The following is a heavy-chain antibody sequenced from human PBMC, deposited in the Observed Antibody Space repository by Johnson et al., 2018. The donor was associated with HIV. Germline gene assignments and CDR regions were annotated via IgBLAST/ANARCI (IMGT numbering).Heavy chain of an antibody. CDR1: GFTFSSYA. V-gene: IGHV3-23*04. Sequence: VQLVESGGGVVQPGRSLRLSCIASGFTFSSYAMSWVRQAPGKGLEWVSAISGSAGITYYADSVEGRFTISRDNSRNTLYLQMNSLRTEDTAVYYCAKVRCGGDCLDAFDIWGQGTMVTVSS. D-gene: IGHD2-21*02. J-gene: IGHJ3*02. CDR3: AKVRCGGDCLDAFDI. CDR2: ISGSAGIT.